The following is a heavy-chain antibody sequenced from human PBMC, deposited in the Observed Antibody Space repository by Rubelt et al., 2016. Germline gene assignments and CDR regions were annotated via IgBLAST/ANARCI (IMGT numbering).Heavy chain of an antibody. CDR2: INHSGST. CDR1: GGSFSGYY. Sequence: QVQLQQWGAGLLKPSETLSLTCAVYGGSFSGYYWSWIRQPPGKGLEWIGEINHSGSTNYNPSLKSRVTISVDTSKNQFSLKLSVVTAADTAGYYCARGLIPPDYWGQGTLVTVSS. D-gene: IGHD3-16*01. V-gene: IGHV4-34*01. CDR3: ARGLIPPDY. J-gene: IGHJ4*02.